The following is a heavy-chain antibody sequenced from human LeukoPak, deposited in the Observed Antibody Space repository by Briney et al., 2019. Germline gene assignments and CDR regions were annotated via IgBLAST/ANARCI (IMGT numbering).Heavy chain of an antibody. CDR3: TKVASSGSCYQSDY. Sequence: GGSLRLSCAASGFTFSSFAMHWVRQAPGKGLEWVSGLSGSAGSPYYADSVKGRFTISRDNSKNTLFLQMNNLRAEDTAIYYCTKVASSGSCYQSDYWGQGTLVTVSS. J-gene: IGHJ4*02. V-gene: IGHV3-23*01. D-gene: IGHD2-15*01. CDR2: LSGSAGSP. CDR1: GFTFSSFA.